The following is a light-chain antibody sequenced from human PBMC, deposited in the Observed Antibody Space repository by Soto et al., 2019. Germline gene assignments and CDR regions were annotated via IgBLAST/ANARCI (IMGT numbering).Light chain of an antibody. CDR2: WAS. Sequence: IVMTQSPDSLAVSLGERATINCKSSQSILYSSNNKNYLAWYQQKPGQPPKLLIYWASTRESGVPDRFSGSGSGTDFTLTISSLQAEDVAVYYCQQYYTTPRTFGQGTKVDNK. J-gene: IGKJ1*01. CDR1: QSILYSSNNKNY. V-gene: IGKV4-1*01. CDR3: QQYYTTPRT.